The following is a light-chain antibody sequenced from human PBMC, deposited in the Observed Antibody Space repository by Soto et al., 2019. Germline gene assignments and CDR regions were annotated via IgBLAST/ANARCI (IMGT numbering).Light chain of an antibody. V-gene: IGLV2-14*01. CDR1: SNDVGGYDY. Sequence: QSVLTQPASVSGSPGQSITISCTGTSNDVGGYDYVSWYQQHPGRAPKLLIYEVSNRPSGVSSRFSGSKSGNTASLMISGLQAGDEADYYCNSYTSTSTRVFGGGTQLTVL. CDR3: NSYTSTSTRV. CDR2: EVS. J-gene: IGLJ3*02.